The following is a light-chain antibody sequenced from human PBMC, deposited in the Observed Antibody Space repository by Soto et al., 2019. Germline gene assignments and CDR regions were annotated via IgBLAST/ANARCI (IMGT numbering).Light chain of an antibody. CDR2: EVR. J-gene: IGLJ2*01. CDR1: SSDVGSYNL. Sequence: QSALTQPASVSGSPGQSITISCTGTSSDVGSYNLVSWYQQHPGKAPKLMIYEVRKRPSGVSNRFSGYKSGNTASLTISGLQAEDEADYYCCPYAGSSTLGFGGGTKLTVL. V-gene: IGLV2-23*02. CDR3: CPYAGSSTLG.